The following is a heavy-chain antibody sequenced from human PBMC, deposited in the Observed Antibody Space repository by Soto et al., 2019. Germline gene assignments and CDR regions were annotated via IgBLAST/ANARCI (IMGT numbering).Heavy chain of an antibody. CDR1: GFTFSSYA. CDR3: AKGRGGITIIVVVITAFDY. D-gene: IGHD3-22*01. V-gene: IGHV3-23*01. CDR2: ISGSGGST. Sequence: GGSLRLSCAASGFTFSSYAVSWVRQAPGKGLEWVSAISGSGGSTYYADSVKGRFAISRDNSKNTLYLQMNSLRAEDTAVYYCAKGRGGITIIVVVITAFDYWGQGTLVTVS. J-gene: IGHJ4*02.